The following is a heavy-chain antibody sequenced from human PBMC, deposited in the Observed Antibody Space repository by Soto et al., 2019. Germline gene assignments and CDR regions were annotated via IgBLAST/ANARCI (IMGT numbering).Heavy chain of an antibody. CDR1: GGSISSSSYY. CDR2: IYYSGST. D-gene: IGHD3-22*01. J-gene: IGHJ3*02. CDR3: ARQSNKYYYDSSGYYGAFDI. Sequence: SETLSLTCTVSGGSISSSSYYWGWIRQPPGKGLEWIGSIYYSGSTHYNPSLKSRVTISVDTSKNQFSLKLSSVTAADTAVYYCARQSNKYYYDSSGYYGAFDIWGQGTMVTVSS. V-gene: IGHV4-39*01.